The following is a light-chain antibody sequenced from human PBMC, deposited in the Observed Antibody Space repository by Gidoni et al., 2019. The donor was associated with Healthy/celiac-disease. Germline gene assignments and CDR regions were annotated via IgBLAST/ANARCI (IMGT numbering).Light chain of an antibody. CDR3: QQYNSYPT. CDR2: KAS. J-gene: IGKJ4*01. Sequence: DIQMTQSPSTLSASVGDRVPITCRASQSISSWLAWYQQKPGKAPKLLIYKASSLESGVPSRFSGSGSGTEFTLTISSLQPDDFATYYCQQYNSYPTFGGGTKVEIK. V-gene: IGKV1-5*03. CDR1: QSISSW.